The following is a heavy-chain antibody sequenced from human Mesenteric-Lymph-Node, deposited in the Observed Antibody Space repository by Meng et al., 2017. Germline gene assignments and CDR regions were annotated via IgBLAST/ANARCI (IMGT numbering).Heavy chain of an antibody. CDR1: VGSISSINW. CDR3: ARVAAAGNEWFDP. CDR2: IYHSGST. V-gene: IGHV4-4*02. Sequence: VQLQGLGPGRLKPTETLSRTCAGSVGSISSINWWTWVRQPPGKGLEWIGEIYHSGSTNYNPSLKSRVTISVDKSKNQFSLKLSSVTAADTAVYYCARVAAAGNEWFDPWGQGTLVTVSS. D-gene: IGHD6-13*01. J-gene: IGHJ5*02.